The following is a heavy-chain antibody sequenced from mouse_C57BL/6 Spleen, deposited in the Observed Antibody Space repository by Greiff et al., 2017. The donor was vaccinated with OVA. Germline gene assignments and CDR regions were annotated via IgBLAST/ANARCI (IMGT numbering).Heavy chain of an antibody. V-gene: IGHV1-69*01. CDR3: ARSREPYMYYFDY. Sequence: QVQLKQPGAELVMPGASVKLSCKASGYTFTSYWMHWVKQRPGQGLEWIGEIDPSDSYTNYNQKFKGKSTLTVDKSSSTAYMQLSSLTSEDSAVYYCARSREPYMYYFDYWGQGTTLTVSS. J-gene: IGHJ2*01. D-gene: IGHD3-3*01. CDR2: IDPSDSYT. CDR1: GYTFTSYW.